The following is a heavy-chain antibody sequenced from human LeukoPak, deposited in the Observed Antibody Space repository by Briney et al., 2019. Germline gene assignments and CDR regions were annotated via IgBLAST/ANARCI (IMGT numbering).Heavy chain of an antibody. J-gene: IGHJ4*02. D-gene: IGHD2/OR15-2a*01. CDR2: TKQDGSEK. V-gene: IGHV3-7*01. Sequence: GGSLRLSCAASGFTFSNYCMTWVRQGPGKGLEWVASTKQDGSEKYFLDSVKGRFTISRDNAESSLYLQMNSLRAGDTAVYYCARVFYQDSGTSYRHLDYWGQGTLVTVSS. CDR1: GFTFSNYC. CDR3: ARVFYQDSGTSYRHLDY.